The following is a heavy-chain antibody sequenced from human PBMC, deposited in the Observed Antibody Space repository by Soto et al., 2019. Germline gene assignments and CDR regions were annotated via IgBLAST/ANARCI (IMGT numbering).Heavy chain of an antibody. Sequence: QVQLVQSGTEVKTSGASVKVSCKASGYSFTSYDINWLRQATGQGPEWMGWVNPNTGDTGLAQRFQARVTLSSDTSINTAYVEVSSLRPDDTAIYFCERAPRPAAIAVLDHWGQGTLVAVSS. V-gene: IGHV1-8*01. CDR1: GYSFTSYD. J-gene: IGHJ4*02. CDR2: VNPNTGDT. CDR3: ERAPRPAAIAVLDH. D-gene: IGHD6-19*01.